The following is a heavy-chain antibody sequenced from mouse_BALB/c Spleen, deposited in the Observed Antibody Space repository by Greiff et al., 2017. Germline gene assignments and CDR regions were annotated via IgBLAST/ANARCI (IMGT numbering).Heavy chain of an antibody. CDR1: GYTFTDYN. J-gene: IGHJ3*01. CDR2: INPNNGGT. V-gene: IGHV1-18*01. Sequence: EVQLQQSGPELVKPGASVKIPCKASGYTFTDYNMDWVKQSHGKSLEWIGDINPNNGGTIYNQKFKGKATLTVDKSSSTAYMELRSLTSEDTAVYYCARSSRYHRFAYWGQGTLVTVSA. D-gene: IGHD2-12*01. CDR3: ARSSRYHRFAY.